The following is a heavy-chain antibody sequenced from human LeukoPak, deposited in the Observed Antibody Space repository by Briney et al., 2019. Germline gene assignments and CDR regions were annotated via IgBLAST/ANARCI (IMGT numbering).Heavy chain of an antibody. CDR1: GGTCSSYA. D-gene: IGHD4-17*01. V-gene: IGHV1-69*04. Sequence: GASVKVSCKASGGTCSSYAISWVRQAPGQGLEWMGRIIPIFGIANYAQKFQGRVTITADKSTSTAYMELSSLRSEDTAVYYCARDTRDYGEETIDYWGQGTLVTVSS. CDR2: IIPIFGIA. J-gene: IGHJ4*02. CDR3: ARDTRDYGEETIDY.